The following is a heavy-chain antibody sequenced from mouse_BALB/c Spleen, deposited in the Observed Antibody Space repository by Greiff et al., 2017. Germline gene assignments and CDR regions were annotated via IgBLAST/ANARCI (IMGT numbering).Heavy chain of an antibody. Sequence: EVKLQESGPELVKPGASVKISCKASGYSFTGYYMHWVKQSHVKSLEWIGRINPYNGATSYNQNFKDKASLTVDKSSSTAYMELHSLTSEDSAVYYCARYYDYDYAMDYWGQGTSVTVSS. CDR2: INPYNGAT. V-gene: IGHV1-31*01. CDR1: GYSFTGYY. J-gene: IGHJ4*01. CDR3: ARYYDYDYAMDY. D-gene: IGHD2-4*01.